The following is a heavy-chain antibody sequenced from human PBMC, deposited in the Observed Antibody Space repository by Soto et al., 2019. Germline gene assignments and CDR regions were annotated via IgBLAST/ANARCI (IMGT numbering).Heavy chain of an antibody. V-gene: IGHV5-10-1*03. CDR2: IDPSDSYI. CDR3: ARHYICRGGDCYYYGIDV. J-gene: IGHJ6*02. CDR1: GYSFTKYW. D-gene: IGHD3-16*01. Sequence: EVQLVQSGAEVKKPGESLRISCKGSGYSFTKYWISWVRQMPGKGLEWMGRIDPSDSYINYSPSFQGHVTISADKSINTAYLQWSSLRASDTAIYYCARHYICRGGDCYYYGIDVWGQGTTVTVSS.